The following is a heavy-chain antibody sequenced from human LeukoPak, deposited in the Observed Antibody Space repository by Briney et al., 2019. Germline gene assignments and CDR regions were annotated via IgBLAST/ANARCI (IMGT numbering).Heavy chain of an antibody. J-gene: IGHJ4*02. D-gene: IGHD3-22*01. Sequence: PGGSLRLSCAASGFTFSSYSFNWLRQAPGKGLEWVSSVNTVSSYIYYAGSVRGRFTISRDNADNSLYLQMNGLRAEDTGVYYCARLRRNSDTNGFFYGYWGQGTLVTVSS. V-gene: IGHV3-21*01. CDR2: VNTVSSYI. CDR1: GFTFSSYS. CDR3: ARLRRNSDTNGFFYGY.